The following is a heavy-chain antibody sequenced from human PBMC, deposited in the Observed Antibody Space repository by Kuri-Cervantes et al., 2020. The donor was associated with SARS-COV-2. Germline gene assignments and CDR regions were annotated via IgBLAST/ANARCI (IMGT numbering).Heavy chain of an antibody. Sequence: GSLRLSCTVSGGPIISSDYYWAWVRQSPGKGLEWIGTIYYSGVTYYSPSLKSRVIISVDTSKNQFSLNLRSVTVADTGVYYCATHPKELRIVVVNWFDPWGPGTLVTVSS. CDR1: GGPIISSDYY. CDR3: ATHPKELRIVVVNWFDP. D-gene: IGHD3-22*01. CDR2: IYYSGVT. V-gene: IGHV4-39*01. J-gene: IGHJ5*02.